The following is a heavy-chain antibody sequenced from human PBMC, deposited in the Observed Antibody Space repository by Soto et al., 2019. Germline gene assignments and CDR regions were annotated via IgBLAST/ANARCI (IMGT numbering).Heavy chain of an antibody. Sequence: GGSLRLSCVGSGFTLSSFSMSWVRQTPGKGLEWVSSITTGNDYISYADSVKGRFTISRDNAKNSLFLRMNSLRADDTALYFCSKGSDSSLFGSWGQGTLVTVSS. CDR1: GFTLSSFS. V-gene: IGHV3-21*01. J-gene: IGHJ5*01. D-gene: IGHD6-19*01. CDR2: ITTGNDYI. CDR3: SKGSDSSLFGS.